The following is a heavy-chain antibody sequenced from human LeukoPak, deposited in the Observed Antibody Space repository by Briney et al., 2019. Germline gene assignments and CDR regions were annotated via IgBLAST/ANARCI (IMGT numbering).Heavy chain of an antibody. CDR2: INPNSGGT. CDR1: GFIFTAYY. J-gene: IGHJ4*02. V-gene: IGHV1-2*02. D-gene: IGHD3-22*01. Sequence: ASVMVSCKASGFIFTAYYIHWVRQAPGQGLEWMGWINPNSGGTNYAQKFQGRVTMTRDTSISTAYMELSRLRSDDTAVYYCARGSDSSGYYWGQGTLVTVSS. CDR3: ARGSDSSGYY.